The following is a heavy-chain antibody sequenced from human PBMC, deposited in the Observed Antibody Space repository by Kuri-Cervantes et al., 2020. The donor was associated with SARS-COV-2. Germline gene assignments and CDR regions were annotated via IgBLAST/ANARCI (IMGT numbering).Heavy chain of an antibody. CDR1: GVNFSGSA. Sequence: SVNVSCKASGVNFSGSAFSWVRQAPGQSLEWLGRIAPVADITHYSQKFRDRVTITADKSTSTVYMELNSLISEDTAVYFCARPISGGFDSWGQGTLVTVSS. J-gene: IGHJ4*02. CDR2: IAPVADIT. D-gene: IGHD3-3*01. V-gene: IGHV1-69*04. CDR3: ARPISGGFDS.